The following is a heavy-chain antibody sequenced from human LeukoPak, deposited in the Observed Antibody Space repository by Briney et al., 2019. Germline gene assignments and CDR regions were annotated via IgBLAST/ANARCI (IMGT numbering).Heavy chain of an antibody. Sequence: ASVKVSCKASGYTFSSYYMHWVRQAPAEGLEWMVIINPSGGSTSYTRKFQGRVTMTRDMSTSTVHMELSSLRSEDTAVYYCARVAAEVVGVPGAIGFGWLRRDYYYMDVWGKGTPVTVSS. D-gene: IGHD2-2*02. CDR2: INPSGGST. CDR3: ARVAAEVVGVPGAIGFGWLRRDYYYMDV. CDR1: GYTFSSYY. V-gene: IGHV1-46*01. J-gene: IGHJ6*03.